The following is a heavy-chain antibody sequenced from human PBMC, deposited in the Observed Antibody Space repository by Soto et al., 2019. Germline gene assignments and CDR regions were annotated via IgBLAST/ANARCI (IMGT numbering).Heavy chain of an antibody. Sequence: EVQLVESGGGLVQPGRSLRLSCAASGFTFDDYAMHWVRQAPGKGLEWVSGISWNSGSIGYADSVKGRFTISRDNAKNSLYLQMNSLRAEDTALYYCAKDKRSHYYYYGMDVW. CDR3: AKDKRSHYYYYGMDV. CDR2: ISWNSGSI. V-gene: IGHV3-9*01. CDR1: GFTFDDYA. J-gene: IGHJ6*01.